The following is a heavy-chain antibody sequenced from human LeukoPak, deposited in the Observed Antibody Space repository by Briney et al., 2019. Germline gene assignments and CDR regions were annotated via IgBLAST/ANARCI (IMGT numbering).Heavy chain of an antibody. CDR3: AGVEWELRGGAFDI. CDR2: IYYSGST. Sequence: PSETLSLTCTVSGGSISSGGYYWSWIRQHPGKGLEWIGHIYYSGSTNYNPSLKSRVTISVDTSKNQFSLKLSSVTAADTAVYYCAGVEWELRGGAFDIWGQGTMVTVSS. V-gene: IGHV4-61*08. J-gene: IGHJ3*02. D-gene: IGHD1-26*01. CDR1: GGSISSGGYY.